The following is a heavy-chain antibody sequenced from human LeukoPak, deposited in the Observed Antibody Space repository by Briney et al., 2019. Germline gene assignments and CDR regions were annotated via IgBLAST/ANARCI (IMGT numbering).Heavy chain of an antibody. V-gene: IGHV3-33*01. J-gene: IGHJ4*02. Sequence: QPGRPLRLSCVVSGFTFSTHRFHGVRQAPGKGLEWLSIMWHDGARKEYADSVRGRFTLSRDNSNLYLQMNSLRAEDTAIYYCARDIGNSGFNLDYWGQGTPVTVSS. CDR2: MWHDGARK. CDR1: GFTFSTHR. CDR3: ARDIGNSGFNLDY. D-gene: IGHD5-12*01.